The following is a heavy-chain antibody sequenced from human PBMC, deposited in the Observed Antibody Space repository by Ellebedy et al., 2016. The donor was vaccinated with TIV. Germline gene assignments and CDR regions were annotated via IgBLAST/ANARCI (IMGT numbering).Heavy chain of an antibody. CDR1: GFPFSIYN. V-gene: IGHV3-48*02. J-gene: IGHJ4*02. D-gene: IGHD3-10*01. Sequence: GESLKISCAASGFPFSIYNMNWVRQAPGKGLEWVSYISGRSATTYYADSVNGRFTISRDDAKNSLYLQMNSLRDEDAAVYYCARDKSDYYGSGSFSFDYWGQGILVTVSS. CDR2: ISGRSATT. CDR3: ARDKSDYYGSGSFSFDY.